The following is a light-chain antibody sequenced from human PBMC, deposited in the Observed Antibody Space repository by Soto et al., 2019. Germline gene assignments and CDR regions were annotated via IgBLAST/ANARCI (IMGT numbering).Light chain of an antibody. CDR3: QQFNSYPLMYT. J-gene: IGKJ2*01. CDR1: QGISSA. Sequence: AIQLTQSPSSLSASVGDRVTITCRASQGISSALAWYQQKPGKAPKPLIYDASSLESGVPSRFSGSGSGTDFTLTISSLQPEDFATYYCQQFNSYPLMYTFGQGTKLEIK. CDR2: DAS. V-gene: IGKV1-13*02.